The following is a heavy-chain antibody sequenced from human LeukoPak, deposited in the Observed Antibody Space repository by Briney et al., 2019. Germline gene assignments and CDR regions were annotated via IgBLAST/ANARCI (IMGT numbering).Heavy chain of an antibody. CDR2: MNPDSGKT. CDR3: GRSYGRNSGFQ. J-gene: IGHJ4*02. Sequence: ASVKVSCKASGYPFTNYDFNWVRQATGQGLEWMGWMNPDSGKTGYAQKFQGRVTMTRDTSISTAYMELSSLRSDDTAVYYCGRSYGRNSGFQWGQGTLVTVSS. CDR1: GYPFTNYD. D-gene: IGHD4-23*01. V-gene: IGHV1-8*01.